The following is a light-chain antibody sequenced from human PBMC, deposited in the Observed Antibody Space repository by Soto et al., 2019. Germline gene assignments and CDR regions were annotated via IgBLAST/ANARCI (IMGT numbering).Light chain of an antibody. Sequence: DIVLTQSPGTLSLSPGERATLSCRASQSVIANYLAWYQQKPGQAPRLLIYRASSRATGIPDRFSGTGSGTDFTLTISRVEPEDFAVYYCQQYGSSPPGTFGQGTKLEIK. CDR2: RAS. V-gene: IGKV3-20*01. CDR1: QSVIANY. J-gene: IGKJ2*02. CDR3: QQYGSSPPGT.